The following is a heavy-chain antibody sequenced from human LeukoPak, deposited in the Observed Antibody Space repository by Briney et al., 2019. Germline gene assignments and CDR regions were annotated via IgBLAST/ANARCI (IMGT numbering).Heavy chain of an antibody. Sequence: GASVKVSCKASGYTFTSYYMHWVRQAPGPGLEWMGIINPSGGSTSYAQKFQGRVTMTRDMSTSTVYMELSSLRSEDTAVYYCARDYYDSSLEDYYYMDVWGKGTTVTVSS. CDR3: ARDYYDSSLEDYYYMDV. CDR1: GYTFTSYY. CDR2: INPSGGST. D-gene: IGHD3-22*01. J-gene: IGHJ6*03. V-gene: IGHV1-46*01.